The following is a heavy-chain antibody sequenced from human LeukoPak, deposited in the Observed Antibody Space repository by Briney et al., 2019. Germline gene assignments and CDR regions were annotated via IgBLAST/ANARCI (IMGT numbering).Heavy chain of an antibody. J-gene: IGHJ3*02. Sequence: GGSLRLSCPASGFIFTTYWMTGAGRPQGKGLDGVAIINQDGSETYYVDSVKGRFTIFRDNTKNSLYLQMINLRAEDTAMYYCASSVFSFSGSQWDPFDIWGQGTMVTVSS. V-gene: IGHV3-7*03. CDR1: GFIFTTYW. CDR2: INQDGSET. CDR3: ASSVFSFSGSQWDPFDI. D-gene: IGHD6-19*01.